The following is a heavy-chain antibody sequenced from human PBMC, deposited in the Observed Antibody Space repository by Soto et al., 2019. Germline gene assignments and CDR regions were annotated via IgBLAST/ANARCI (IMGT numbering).Heavy chain of an antibody. D-gene: IGHD6-19*01. Sequence: EVQLVESGGGLVKPGGSLRLSCAASGFTFSNVWMNWVRQAPGKGLXWVGXIKSKTDGGTTDYAAPVKGRFTISRDDSKNTLYLQMNSLKTEDTAVYYCTPLALKYSSGWYEFSDWGQGTLVTVSS. V-gene: IGHV3-15*07. CDR1: GFTFSNVW. CDR3: TPLALKYSSGWYEFSD. CDR2: IKSKTDGGTT. J-gene: IGHJ4*02.